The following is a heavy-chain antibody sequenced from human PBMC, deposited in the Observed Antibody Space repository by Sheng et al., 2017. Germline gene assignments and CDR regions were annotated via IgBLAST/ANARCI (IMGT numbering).Heavy chain of an antibody. D-gene: IGHD6-13*01. CDR1: GFTFSSYG. CDR2: IRYDGSNK. J-gene: IGHJ6*03. V-gene: IGHV3-30*02. CDR3: AKDQLEFRYYYYYMDV. Sequence: QVQLVESGGGVVQPGGSLRLSCAASGFTFSSYGMHWVRQAPGKGLEWVAFIRYDGSNKYYADSVKGRFTISRDNSKNTLYLQMNSLRAEDTAVYYCAKDQLEFRYYYYYMDVWGRGTTATVSS.